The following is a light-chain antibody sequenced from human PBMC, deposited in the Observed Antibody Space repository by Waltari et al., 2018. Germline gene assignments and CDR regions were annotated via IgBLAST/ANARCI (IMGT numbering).Light chain of an antibody. V-gene: IGKV1-39*01. Sequence: DIQMTQSPSSLSASVGDRVTITCRASQSISSYLNWYQQKPGKAPKVLIYAASNLQSGVPSRFSGSGSGTEFTLTISSLQPEDVATYYCQEANSFPLTFGGGTKVEI. CDR1: QSISSY. J-gene: IGKJ4*01. CDR2: AAS. CDR3: QEANSFPLT.